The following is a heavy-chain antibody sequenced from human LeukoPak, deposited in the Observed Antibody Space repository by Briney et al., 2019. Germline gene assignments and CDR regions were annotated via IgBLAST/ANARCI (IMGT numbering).Heavy chain of an antibody. CDR1: GFSLSTSGVG. CDR3: AHLMGEYYFDY. CDR2: IYWDDDK. J-gene: IGHJ4*02. V-gene: IGHV2-5*02. D-gene: IGHD3-16*01. Sequence: SGPALVKPTQTLTLTCTFSGFSLSTSGVGVGWIRQPPGKALEWLALIYWDDDKRYSPSLKSRLTITKDTSKNQVVLAMTNMDPVDTATYYCAHLMGEYYFDYWGQGTLVTVSS.